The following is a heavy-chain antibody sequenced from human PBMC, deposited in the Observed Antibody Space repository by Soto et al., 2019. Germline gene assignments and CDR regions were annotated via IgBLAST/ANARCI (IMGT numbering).Heavy chain of an antibody. CDR1: GFTFSSYS. D-gene: IGHD3-10*01. CDR2: ISSSSSII. CDR3: ARDRMVRGDNYGMDV. V-gene: IGHV3-48*02. J-gene: IGHJ6*02. Sequence: EVQLVESGGGLVQPGGSLRLSCAASGFTFSSYSMNWVRQAPGKGLEWVSYISSSSSIIYYADSVKGRFTISRDNAKNSLYLQMNSLRDEDTAVYYCARDRMVRGDNYGMDVWGQGTTVTVSS.